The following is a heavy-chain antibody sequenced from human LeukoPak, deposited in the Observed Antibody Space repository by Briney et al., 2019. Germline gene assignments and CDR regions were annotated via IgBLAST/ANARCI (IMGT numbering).Heavy chain of an antibody. D-gene: IGHD3-22*01. CDR3: ATDSRGYDY. CDR2: INTNTGNP. CDR1: GYTFTTYA. V-gene: IGHV7-4-1*02. J-gene: IGHJ4*02. Sequence: ASVKVSCKASGYTFTTYAMNWVRQAPGQGLEWMGWINTNTGNPTYTQGFTGRFVFSLDTSVSTAYLQISSLKAEDTAVYYCATDSRGYDYWGQGTLVTVSS.